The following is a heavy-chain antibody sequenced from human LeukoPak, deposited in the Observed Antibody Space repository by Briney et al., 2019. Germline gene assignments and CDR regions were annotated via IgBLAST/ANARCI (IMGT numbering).Heavy chain of an antibody. Sequence: GGSLRLSCAASGFTVGSNYMSWVRQAPGKGLEWVSVIYSGGSTYYADSVKGRFTISRDNSKNTLYLQMNSLRAEDTAVYYCAREPGVYYDSSGYIIKGLWAFDIWGQGTMVTVSS. CDR3: AREPGVYYDSSGYIIKGLWAFDI. CDR2: IYSGGST. CDR1: GFTVGSNY. V-gene: IGHV3-53*01. J-gene: IGHJ3*02. D-gene: IGHD3-22*01.